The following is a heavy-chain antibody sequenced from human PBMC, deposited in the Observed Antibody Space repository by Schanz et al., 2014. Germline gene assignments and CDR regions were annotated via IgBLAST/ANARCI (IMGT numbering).Heavy chain of an antibody. V-gene: IGHV3-23*04. CDR3: LAPDYGMDV. CDR2: ISSGGGST. CDR1: GLTFTSAW. J-gene: IGHJ6*02. Sequence: EVQLVESGGGLVKPGGSLRLSCATSGLTFTSAWMSWVRQAPGKGLEWVSSISSGGGSTYYADSVKGRFTISRDNAKNSLFLQMNSLRAEDTAVYYCLAPDYGMDVWGQGTTVTVSS.